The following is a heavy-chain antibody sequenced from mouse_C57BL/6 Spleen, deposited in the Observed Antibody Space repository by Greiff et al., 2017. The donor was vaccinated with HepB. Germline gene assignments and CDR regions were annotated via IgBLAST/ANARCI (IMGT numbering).Heavy chain of an antibody. CDR2: INPNNGGT. V-gene: IGHV1-26*01. Sequence: VQLQQSGPELVKPGASVKISCKASGYTFTDYYMNWVKQSHGKSLEWIGDINPNNGGTSYNQKFKGKATLTVDKSSSTAYMELRSLTSEDSAVYYCARRGDYGHWYFDVWGTGTTVTVSS. CDR3: ARRGDYGHWYFDV. CDR1: GYTFTDYY. J-gene: IGHJ1*03. D-gene: IGHD1-1*01.